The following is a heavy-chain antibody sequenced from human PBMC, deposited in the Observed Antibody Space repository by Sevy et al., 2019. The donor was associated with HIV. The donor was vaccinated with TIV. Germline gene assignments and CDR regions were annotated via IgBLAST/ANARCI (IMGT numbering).Heavy chain of an antibody. CDR1: GFTFNNYA. J-gene: IGHJ4*02. D-gene: IGHD4-17*01. CDR2: IGYDGNNK. CDR3: ARDPRIYGDYLLAYFDY. Sequence: GGSLRLSCAASGFTFNNYAMSWVRQAPGKGLEGVAVIGYDGNNKFYADSVKGRFTISRDDSKNTVFLQMDSLRAEDTAVYYCARDPRIYGDYLLAYFDYWGQGTLVTVSS. V-gene: IGHV3-33*08.